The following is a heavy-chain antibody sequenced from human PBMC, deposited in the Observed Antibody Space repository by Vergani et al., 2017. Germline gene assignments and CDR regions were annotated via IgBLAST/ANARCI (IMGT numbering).Heavy chain of an antibody. CDR1: GFTFSSYA. J-gene: IGHJ6*03. CDR3: TTDPAVTIYYYDYMDV. D-gene: IGHD4-17*01. V-gene: IGHV3-15*07. CDR2: IKSKTDGGTT. Sequence: VLLVESGGGVVQPGRSLRLSCEASGFTFSSYALHWVRPAPGKGLWWVGRIKSKTDGGTTDYAAPVKGRFTISRDDSKNTLYLQMNSLKTEDTAVYYCTTDPAVTIYYYDYMDVWGKG.